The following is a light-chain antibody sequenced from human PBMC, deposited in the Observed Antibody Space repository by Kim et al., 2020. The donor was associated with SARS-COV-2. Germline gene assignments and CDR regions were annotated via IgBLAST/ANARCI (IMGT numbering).Light chain of an antibody. CDR3: QQRSSWPPVT. Sequence: SPGERATRSCRASQSVSSYLALYHQKPRQPTRLLINDAANKATGIPARFSGSGSWTDFTLTISSLVPEDFAVYYCQQRSSWPPVTFGPGTKVDIK. CDR1: QSVSSY. CDR2: DAA. V-gene: IGKV3-11*01. J-gene: IGKJ3*01.